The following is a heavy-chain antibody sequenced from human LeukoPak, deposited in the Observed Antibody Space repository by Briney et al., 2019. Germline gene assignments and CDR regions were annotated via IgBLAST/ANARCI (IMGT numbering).Heavy chain of an antibody. CDR3: ARVGYSGYVRDAFDI. CDR1: RFTFSTYW. Sequence: GGSLRLSCAASRFTFSTYWMHWVRQAPGKGLVWVSRINSDGSSTGYADSVKGRFTISRDNAKNTLYLQMNSLRAEDTAVYYCARVGYSGYVRDAFDIWGQGTMVTVSS. D-gene: IGHD5-12*01. V-gene: IGHV3-74*01. CDR2: INSDGSST. J-gene: IGHJ3*02.